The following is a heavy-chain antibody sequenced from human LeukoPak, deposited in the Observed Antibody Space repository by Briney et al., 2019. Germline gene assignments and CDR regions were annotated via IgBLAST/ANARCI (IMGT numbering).Heavy chain of an antibody. V-gene: IGHV4-59*01. J-gene: IGHJ4*02. CDR1: GGSISSYY. Sequence: SETLSLTCTVSGGSISSYYWSWIRQPPGKGLEWIGYIYYSGSTNYNPSLKSRVTISVDTSKNQFSLKLSSVTAADTAVYYCAGTMVRGVDFDYWGQGTLVTVSS. D-gene: IGHD3-10*01. CDR3: AGTMVRGVDFDY. CDR2: IYYSGST.